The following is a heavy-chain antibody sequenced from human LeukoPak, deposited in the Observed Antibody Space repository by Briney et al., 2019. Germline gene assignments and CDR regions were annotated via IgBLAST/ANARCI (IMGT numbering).Heavy chain of an antibody. J-gene: IGHJ4*02. V-gene: IGHV3-66*01. CDR1: GFTVSSNY. CDR3: ARESPAAAGFDY. D-gene: IGHD6-13*01. Sequence: GGSLRLSCAASGFTVSSNYMSWVRQAPGKGLEWVSVIYSGGSTYYADSVKGRFTISRDNSKNTLYLQMNSLRAEDTAVYYCARESPAAAGFDYWGQGTLVTVSS. CDR2: IYSGGST.